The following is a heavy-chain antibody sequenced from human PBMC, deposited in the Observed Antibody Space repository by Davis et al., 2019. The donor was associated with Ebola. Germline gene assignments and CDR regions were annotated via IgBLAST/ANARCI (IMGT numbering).Heavy chain of an antibody. D-gene: IGHD3-10*01. V-gene: IGHV1-18*04. J-gene: IGHJ5*02. CDR1: GYTFTSYG. Sequence: AASVKVSCKASGYTFTSYGISWVRQAPGQGLEWMGWISVYNGNTNYAQILQGRVTMTTDTSTSTAYMELRSLRSDDTAVYYCARGITMVRASNWFDPWGQGTLVTVSS. CDR2: ISVYNGNT. CDR3: ARGITMVRASNWFDP.